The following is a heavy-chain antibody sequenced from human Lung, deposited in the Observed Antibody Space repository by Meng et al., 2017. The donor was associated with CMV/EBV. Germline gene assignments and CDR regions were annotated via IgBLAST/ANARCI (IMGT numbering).Heavy chain of an antibody. D-gene: IGHD6-13*01. J-gene: IGHJ5*02. CDR3: ARAVAAAEWFDP. Sequence: SQXXSLTCAVYGGSFSGYYWSWIRQPPGKGLEWIGEINHSGSTNYNPSLKSRVTISVDTSKNQFSLKLSSVTAADTAVYYCARAVAAAEWFDPWGQGTLVTVSS. V-gene: IGHV4-34*01. CDR2: INHSGST. CDR1: GGSFSGYY.